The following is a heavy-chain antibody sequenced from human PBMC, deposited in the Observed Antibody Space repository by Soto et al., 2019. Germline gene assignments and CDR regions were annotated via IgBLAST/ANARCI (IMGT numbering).Heavy chain of an antibody. V-gene: IGHV3-30-3*01. J-gene: IGHJ4*02. CDR1: GFIFRSYA. CDR2: TSYDGGDK. CDR3: TRQGGTSWYREVFDL. Sequence: GGSLRLSCAASGFIFRSYAMHWVRQAPGKGLEWVAVTSYDGGDKYYADSVKGRFTISRDNSKNTLYLQMISLRDEDTAIYNCTRQGGTSWYREVFDLWGQGTPVTVSS. D-gene: IGHD6-13*01.